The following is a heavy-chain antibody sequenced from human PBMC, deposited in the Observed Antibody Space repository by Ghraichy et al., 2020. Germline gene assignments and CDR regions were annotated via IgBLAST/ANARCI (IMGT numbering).Heavy chain of an antibody. J-gene: IGHJ6*02. D-gene: IGHD5-24*01. V-gene: IGHV4-34*01. Sequence: SETLSLTCAVYGGTFSDYQWTWIRQPAGEGLEWIGDINPSGSTNYKVSLKSRVIISLDTSKNQFSLKLRSVTAADTAVYYCARATIRDGMDVWGQGTTVTVSS. CDR3: ARATIRDGMDV. CDR2: INPSGST. CDR1: GGTFSDYQ.